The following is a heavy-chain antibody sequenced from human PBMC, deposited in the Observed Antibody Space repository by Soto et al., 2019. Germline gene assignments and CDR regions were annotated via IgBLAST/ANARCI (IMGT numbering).Heavy chain of an antibody. CDR1: GFTFSSYG. D-gene: IGHD3-9*01. Sequence: QVQLVESGGGVVQPGRSLRLSCAASGFTFSSYGMHWVRQAPGKGLEWVAVIWYDGSNKYYADSVKGRFTISRDNSKNTLYLQMNSLRAEDTAVYYCARWNDILIGLGAFDIWGQGTMVTVSS. CDR2: IWYDGSNK. J-gene: IGHJ3*02. CDR3: ARWNDILIGLGAFDI. V-gene: IGHV3-33*01.